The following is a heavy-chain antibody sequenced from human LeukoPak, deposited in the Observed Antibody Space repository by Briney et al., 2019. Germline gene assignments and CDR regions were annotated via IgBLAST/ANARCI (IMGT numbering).Heavy chain of an antibody. J-gene: IGHJ4*02. CDR3: AKLKNVAVAGTRGYFDY. Sequence: GGSLRLSCAASGFTFANYNMNWVRQAPGKGLEWVSYISSGTGTISYADSVKGRFTISRDNSKNTLYLQMNSLRAEDTAIYYCAKLKNVAVAGTRGYFDYWGQGTLVTVSS. CDR1: GFTFANYN. V-gene: IGHV3-23*01. D-gene: IGHD6-19*01. CDR2: ISSGTGTI.